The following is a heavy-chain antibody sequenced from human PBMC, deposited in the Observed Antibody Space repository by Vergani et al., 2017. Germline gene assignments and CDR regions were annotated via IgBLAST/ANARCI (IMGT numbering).Heavy chain of an antibody. D-gene: IGHD6-13*01. CDR2: IYSTGST. CDR3: ARGSRAEGGSGPDK. Sequence: QVQLEESGPGLVKPSETLSLTCTVSGGSFNTYYWSWIRQSPGKGLEWIGYIYSTGSTNYNPSFKNRVTMSVDPSNNQFSLKLNSVTAADTAVYYCARGSRAEGGSGPDKWGQGTLVTVSS. J-gene: IGHJ4*02. CDR1: GGSFNTYY. V-gene: IGHV4-59*08.